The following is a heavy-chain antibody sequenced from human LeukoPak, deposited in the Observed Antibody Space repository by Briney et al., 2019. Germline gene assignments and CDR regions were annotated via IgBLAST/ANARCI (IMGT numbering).Heavy chain of an antibody. CDR3: ASKDDSNYYYGAFDI. CDR2: INHSGST. V-gene: IGHV4-34*01. Sequence: PSETLSLTCAVYGGSFSAYYWSWIRQPPGKGLEWIGEINHSGSTSYNPSLNSRATISVDRSKTQFSLKLNSVTAADTAVYYCASKDDSNYYYGAFDIWGRGTMVTVSS. J-gene: IGHJ3*02. CDR1: GGSFSAYY. D-gene: IGHD3-22*01.